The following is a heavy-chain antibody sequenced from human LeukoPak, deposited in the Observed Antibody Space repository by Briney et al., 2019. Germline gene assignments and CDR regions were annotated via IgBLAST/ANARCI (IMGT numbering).Heavy chain of an antibody. CDR1: GVTVSSNY. J-gene: IGHJ4*02. V-gene: IGHV3-53*01. CDR3: ARDDRAAAGTDY. Sequence: RGSLRLSCAVSGVTVSSNYMSWGRQAPRQGLGWVSVIYSGGSAYYAHTVKGRFTISRDNSKSTLYLQMNNLRAEDTAVYYCARDDRAAAGTDYWGQGTLVTVSS. CDR2: IYSGGSA. D-gene: IGHD6-13*01.